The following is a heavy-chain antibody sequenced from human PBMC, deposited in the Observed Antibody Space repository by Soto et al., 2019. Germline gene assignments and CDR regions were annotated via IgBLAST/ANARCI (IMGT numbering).Heavy chain of an antibody. Sequence: EVQLVETGGGLIQPGGSLRLSCAASGFTVSSNYMSWVRQAPGKGLEWVSVIYSGGSTYYADSVMGRFTISRDNSKNTLYRQMNSMRAEDTAVYYCASVSTARGYSYSDAFDIWGQGTMVTVSS. V-gene: IGHV3-53*02. D-gene: IGHD5-18*01. J-gene: IGHJ3*02. CDR1: GFTVSSNY. CDR3: ASVSTARGYSYSDAFDI. CDR2: IYSGGST.